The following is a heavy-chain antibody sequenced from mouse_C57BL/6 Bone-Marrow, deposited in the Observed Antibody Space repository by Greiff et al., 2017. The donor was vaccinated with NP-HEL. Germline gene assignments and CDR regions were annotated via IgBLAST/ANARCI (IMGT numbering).Heavy chain of an antibody. CDR3: ARWDYYYGRSFAY. CDR2: INPGSGGT. CDR1: GYAFTNYL. Sequence: VQLQQSGAELVRPGTSVKVSCKASGYAFTNYLIEWVKQRPGQGLEWIGVINPGSGGTNYNEKFKGKATLTADKSSSTAYMQLSSLTSEDSAVYFCARWDYYYGRSFAYWGQGTLVTVSA. D-gene: IGHD1-1*01. J-gene: IGHJ3*01. V-gene: IGHV1-54*01.